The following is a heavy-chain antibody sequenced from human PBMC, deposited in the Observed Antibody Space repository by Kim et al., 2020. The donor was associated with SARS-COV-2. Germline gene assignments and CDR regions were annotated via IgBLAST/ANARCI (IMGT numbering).Heavy chain of an antibody. CDR2: IIPIFGTA. J-gene: IGHJ4*02. V-gene: IGHV1-69*13. D-gene: IGHD6-19*01. CDR1: GGTFSSYA. Sequence: SVKVSCKASGGTFSSYAISWVRQAPGQGLEWMGGIIPIFGTANYAQKFQGRVTITADESTSTAYMELSSLRSEDTAVYYCASGGWKVNLQFDYWGQGTLVTVSS. CDR3: ASGGWKVNLQFDY.